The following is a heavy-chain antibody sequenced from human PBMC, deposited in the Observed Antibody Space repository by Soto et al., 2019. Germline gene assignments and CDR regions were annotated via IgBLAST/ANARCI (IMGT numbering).Heavy chain of an antibody. J-gene: IGHJ3*02. CDR2: IYYSGST. CDR1: GGSISSGDYY. D-gene: IGHD2-15*01. V-gene: IGHV4-30-4*01. Sequence: SETLSLTCTVSGGSISSGDYYWSWIRQPPGKGLEWIGYIYYSGSTYYNPSLKSRVTISVDTSKNQFSLKLSSVTAADTAVYYCARGRRAVVKESGHGAFDIWGQGTMVTVSS. CDR3: ARGRRAVVKESGHGAFDI.